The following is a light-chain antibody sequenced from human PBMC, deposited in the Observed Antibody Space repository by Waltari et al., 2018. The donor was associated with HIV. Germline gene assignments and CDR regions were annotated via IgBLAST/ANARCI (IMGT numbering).Light chain of an antibody. CDR1: SSDVGSFTL. CDR2: EVT. V-gene: IGLV2-23*02. Sequence: QSALTQPASVSGSPGQSITISCTGGSSDVGSFTLVSWYQQHPGKAPKLVISEVTKRPSGVSNRFSGSKSGNTASLTISGLLAEDEADYYCFSYAGRSTHVVFGGGTKLTVL. J-gene: IGLJ2*01. CDR3: FSYAGRSTHVV.